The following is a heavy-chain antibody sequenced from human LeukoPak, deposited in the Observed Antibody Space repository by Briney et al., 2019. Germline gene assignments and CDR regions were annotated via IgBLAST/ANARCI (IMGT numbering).Heavy chain of an antibody. J-gene: IGHJ4*02. CDR3: ARGDYYSNGWPFDY. V-gene: IGHV4-38-2*02. Sequence: LETLSLTCTVSGYSISSGYYWVWIRQPPGKGLEWIGSIFHSGSTYYSPSLQSRATISLDTSKNHFSLKLSSVTAADTALYYCARGDYYSNGWPFDYWGQGTLVTVSS. CDR2: IFHSGST. D-gene: IGHD6-19*01. CDR1: GYSISSGYY.